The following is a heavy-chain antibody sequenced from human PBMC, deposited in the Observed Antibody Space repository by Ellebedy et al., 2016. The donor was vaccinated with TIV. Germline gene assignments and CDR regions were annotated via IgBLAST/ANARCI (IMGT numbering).Heavy chain of an antibody. V-gene: IGHV7-4-1*02. CDR3: ARGAAAGFFWYFDL. D-gene: IGHD6-13*01. CDR1: GYTFTSYA. J-gene: IGHJ2*01. Sequence: AASVKVSCKSSGYTFTSYAMHWVRQAPGQGLEWMGWINTNTGNPTYAQGFTGRCVFSLDTSVSTAYLQISSLKAEDTAVYYCARGAAAGFFWYFDLWGRGTLVTVSS. CDR2: INTNTGNP.